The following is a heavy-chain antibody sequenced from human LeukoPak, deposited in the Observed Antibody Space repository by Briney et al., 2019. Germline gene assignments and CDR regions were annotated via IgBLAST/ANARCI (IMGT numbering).Heavy chain of an antibody. CDR2: IYYRGSP. CDR3: AGSLRYFDWALNYYYYYMDV. D-gene: IGHD3-9*01. CDR1: GGSISSSSYY. Sequence: SETLSLTCTVSGGSISSSSYYWGWIRPPPGKGLGWFGIIYYRGSPYYNPSLKIRVTISVDTSKNQFSLKLSSVTAADTAVYYCAGSLRYFDWALNYYYYYMDVWGKGTTVTVSS. V-gene: IGHV4-39*01. J-gene: IGHJ6*03.